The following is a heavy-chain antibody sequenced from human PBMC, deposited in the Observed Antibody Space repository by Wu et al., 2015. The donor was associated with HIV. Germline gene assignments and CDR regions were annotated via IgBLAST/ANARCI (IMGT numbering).Heavy chain of an antibody. V-gene: IGHV1-69*14. CDR2: INPLFGTA. D-gene: IGHD3-9*01. Sequence: QVQLVQSGAEVKKPGSSVKVSCKTSGGGFNSYAINWVRQAPGQALEWMGRINPLFGTANYAQNFQGRVTLTADKSTGTANMELNNLRSEDTAVYYCARGRVTNEVLTGYFIDYWGPGTRVTVSS. CDR3: ARGRVTNEVLTGYFIDY. CDR1: GGGFNSYA. J-gene: IGHJ4*02.